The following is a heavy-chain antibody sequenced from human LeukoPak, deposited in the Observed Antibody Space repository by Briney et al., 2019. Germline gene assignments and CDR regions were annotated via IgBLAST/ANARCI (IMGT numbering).Heavy chain of an antibody. D-gene: IGHD1-26*01. CDR3: ARDRYSGSYPLDY. Sequence: GGSLRLSCAASGFSFSSYEMNWVRQAPGKGLEWVSYIGSSGSTVYYADSVKGRFTISRDNAKNSMYLQMNSLRAEDTAVYYCARDRYSGSYPLDYWGQGTLVTVSS. CDR1: GFSFSSYE. CDR2: IGSSGSTV. J-gene: IGHJ4*02. V-gene: IGHV3-48*03.